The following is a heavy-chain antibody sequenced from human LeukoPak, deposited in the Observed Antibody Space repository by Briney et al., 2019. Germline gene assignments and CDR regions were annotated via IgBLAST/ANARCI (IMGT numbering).Heavy chain of an antibody. CDR3: ARGDLEYSSPYYYYYGMDV. CDR2: IYYSGST. Sequence: SQTLSLTCTVSGGSISSGGYYWSWIRQHPGKGLEWIGYIYYSGSTYYNPSLKSRVTISVDTSKNQFSLKLSSVTAADTAVYYCARGDLEYSSPYYYYYGMDVWGQGTTVTVSS. D-gene: IGHD6-6*01. J-gene: IGHJ6*02. CDR1: GGSISSGGYY. V-gene: IGHV4-31*03.